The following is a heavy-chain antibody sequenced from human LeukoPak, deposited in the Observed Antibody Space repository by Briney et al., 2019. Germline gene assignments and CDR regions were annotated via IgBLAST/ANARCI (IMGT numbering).Heavy chain of an antibody. CDR3: AKRIQSAMAMGY. CDR2: ISGSGGST. CDR1: GFTFSSYA. J-gene: IGHJ4*02. D-gene: IGHD5-18*01. Sequence: GGSLRLSCAASGFTFSSYALSWVRQAPGKGLEWVSDISGSGGSTYYADSMKGRFTISRDNSKNTMYLQMNSLRAEDTAVYYCAKRIQSAMAMGYWGQGTLVTVSS. V-gene: IGHV3-23*01.